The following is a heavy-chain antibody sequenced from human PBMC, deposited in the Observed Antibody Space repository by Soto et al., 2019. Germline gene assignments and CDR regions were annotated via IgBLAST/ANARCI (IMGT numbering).Heavy chain of an antibody. D-gene: IGHD6-13*01. CDR2: MNPNSGNT. CDR1: GYTFTSYD. Sequence: ASVKVSCKASGYTFTSYDINWVRQATGQGLEWMGWMNPNSGNTGYAQKFQGRVTMTRNTSISTAYMELSSLRSEDTAVYYCARDSIAAAGFDPWGQGTLVTVSS. CDR3: ARDSIAAAGFDP. V-gene: IGHV1-8*01. J-gene: IGHJ5*02.